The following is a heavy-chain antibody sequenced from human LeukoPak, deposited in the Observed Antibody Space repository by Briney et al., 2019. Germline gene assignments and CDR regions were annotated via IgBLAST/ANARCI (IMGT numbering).Heavy chain of an antibody. CDR1: GFIFSSYS. CDR3: ARDDRAARLDY. J-gene: IGHJ4*02. D-gene: IGHD6-6*01. V-gene: IGHV3-21*01. Sequence: GGSLRLSCVGSGFIFSSYSMNWVRQAPGKGLEWVSSISSGSTYINYADSVKGRFTISRDNAKKSVYLQMYSLRAEDTAVYFCARDDRAARLDYWGQGTPVTVSS. CDR2: ISSGSTYI.